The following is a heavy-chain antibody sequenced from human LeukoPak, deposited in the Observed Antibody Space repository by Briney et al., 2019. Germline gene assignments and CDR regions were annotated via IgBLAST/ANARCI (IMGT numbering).Heavy chain of an antibody. J-gene: IGHJ6*02. Sequence: TSETLSLTCAVYGGSFSGYYWSWIRQPPGKGLEWIGEINHSGSTNYNPSLKSRVTISVDTSKNQFSLKLSSVTAADTAVYYCARGKKYYYGSGIPCRYYYYGMDVWGQGTTVTVSS. D-gene: IGHD3-10*01. CDR3: ARGKKYYYGSGIPCRYYYYGMDV. V-gene: IGHV4-34*01. CDR1: GGSFSGYY. CDR2: INHSGST.